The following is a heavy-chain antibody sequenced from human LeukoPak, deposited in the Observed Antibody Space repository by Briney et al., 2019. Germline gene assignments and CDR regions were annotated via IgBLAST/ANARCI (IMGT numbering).Heavy chain of an antibody. CDR1: GFTFNNAW. CDR3: ARGGRLTMLRGVIDY. CDR2: IKEDGSEE. J-gene: IGHJ4*02. Sequence: GGSLRLSCAASGFTFNNAWMSWVRQAPGKGLEWVANIKEDGSEEYYVDSVKGRFTISRDNAKNSLFLQMNSLRAEDTAVYYCARGGRLTMLRGVIDYWGQGTLVTVSS. D-gene: IGHD3-10*01. V-gene: IGHV3-7*04.